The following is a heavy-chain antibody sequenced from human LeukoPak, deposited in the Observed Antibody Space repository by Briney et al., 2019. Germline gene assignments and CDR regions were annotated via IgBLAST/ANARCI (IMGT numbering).Heavy chain of an antibody. CDR1: GFTFSSYA. D-gene: IGHD1-1*01. J-gene: IGHJ4*02. CDR2: ISYDGSNK. V-gene: IGHV3-30-3*01. CDR3: ATPSGNPYFDY. Sequence: GGSLRLSCAASGFTFSSYAMHWVRQAPGKGLEWVAVISYDGSNKYYADSVKGRFTISRDNSKNTLYLQMNSLRAEDTAVYYYATPSGNPYFDYWGQGTLVTVSS.